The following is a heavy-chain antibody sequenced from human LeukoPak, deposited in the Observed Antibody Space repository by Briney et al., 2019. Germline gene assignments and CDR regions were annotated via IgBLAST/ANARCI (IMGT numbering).Heavy chain of an antibody. J-gene: IGHJ3*01. CDR1: GYTFTGYY. D-gene: IGHD3-3*01. CDR3: ATHDFWSGFSG. Sequence: ASVKVSCKASGYTFTGYYMHWVRQAPGQGLEWMVWINPNSGGTNYAQKLQGRVTMTRDTSISTAYMELSRLRSDDTAVYYCATHDFWSGFSGWGQGTMVTVSS. V-gene: IGHV1-2*02. CDR2: INPNSGGT.